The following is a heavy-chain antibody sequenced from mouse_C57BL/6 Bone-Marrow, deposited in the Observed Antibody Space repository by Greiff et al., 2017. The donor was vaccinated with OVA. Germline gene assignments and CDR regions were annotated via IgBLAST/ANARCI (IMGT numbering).Heavy chain of an antibody. Sequence: QVQLQQPGAELVKPGASVKLSCKASGYTFTSYWMHWVKQRPGQGLEWIGMIHPNSGSTNYNEKFKSKATLTVDKSSSTAYMQLSSLTSEDSAVYYCARDEFYYYVSYWGQGTTLTVSS. D-gene: IGHD1-1*01. J-gene: IGHJ2*01. CDR3: ARDEFYYYVSY. V-gene: IGHV1-64*01. CDR1: GYTFTSYW. CDR2: IHPNSGST.